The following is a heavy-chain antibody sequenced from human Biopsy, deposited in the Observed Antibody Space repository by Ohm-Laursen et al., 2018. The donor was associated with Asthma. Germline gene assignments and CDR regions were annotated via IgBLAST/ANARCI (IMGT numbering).Heavy chain of an antibody. V-gene: IGHV1-3*01. Sequence: ASVKVSCKASGGTFSSNSINWVRQAPGQGLEWMGWINAGNGNTKYSQKFQGRVSITRDTSASTAYMELTSLRSEDTAVYYCARADRYYYDSSGYTEWFDPWGQGTLVTVSS. CDR2: INAGNGNT. CDR3: ARADRYYYDSSGYTEWFDP. J-gene: IGHJ5*02. D-gene: IGHD3-22*01. CDR1: GGTFSSNS.